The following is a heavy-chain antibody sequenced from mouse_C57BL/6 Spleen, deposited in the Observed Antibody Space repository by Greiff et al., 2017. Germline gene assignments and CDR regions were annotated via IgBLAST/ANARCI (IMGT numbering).Heavy chain of an antibody. CDR3: ARNYGPLAY. Sequence: VQLQQSGAELVRPGTSVKVSCKASGYAFTNYLIEWVKQRPGQGLEWIGVINPGSGGTNYNEKFKGKATLTADKSSSTAYMQLSSLTSEDAAVYFCARNYGPLAYWGQGTLVTVSA. D-gene: IGHD1-1*02. CDR1: GYAFTNYL. V-gene: IGHV1-54*01. CDR2: INPGSGGT. J-gene: IGHJ3*01.